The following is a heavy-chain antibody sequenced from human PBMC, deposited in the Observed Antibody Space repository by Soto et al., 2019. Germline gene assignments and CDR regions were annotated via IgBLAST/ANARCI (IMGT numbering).Heavy chain of an antibody. CDR3: ARALRIAAAGTWYYYGMDV. Sequence: ASVKVSCKASGGTFSSYAISWVRQAPGQGLEWMGGIIPIFGTANYAQKFQGRVTITADESTSTAYMELSSLRSEDTAVYYCARALRIAAAGTWYYYGMDVWGQGTTVTVSS. D-gene: IGHD6-13*01. CDR1: GGTFSSYA. CDR2: IIPIFGTA. V-gene: IGHV1-69*13. J-gene: IGHJ6*02.